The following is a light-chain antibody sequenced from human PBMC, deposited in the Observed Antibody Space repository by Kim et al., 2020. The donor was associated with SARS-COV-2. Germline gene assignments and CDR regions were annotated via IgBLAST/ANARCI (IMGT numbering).Light chain of an antibody. V-gene: IGLV3-1*01. Sequence: GSPGQTASITCSGDKLGDKYACWYQQKPGQSPVLVIYQDSKRPSGIPERFSGSNSGNTATLTISGTQAMDEADYYCQAWDSSTKVFGTGTKVTVL. J-gene: IGLJ1*01. CDR2: QDS. CDR1: KLGDKY. CDR3: QAWDSSTKV.